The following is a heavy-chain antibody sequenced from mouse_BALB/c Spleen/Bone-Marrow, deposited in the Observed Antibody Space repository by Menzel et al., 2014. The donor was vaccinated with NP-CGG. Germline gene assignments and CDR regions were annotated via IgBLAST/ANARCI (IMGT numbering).Heavy chain of an antibody. CDR2: IDPYNGGT. CDR3: ARHSYYGSSLFDY. CDR1: GYAFTSYN. J-gene: IGHJ2*01. Sequence: LVESGPELVKPGASVKVSCKASGYAFTSYNMYWVKQSHGKSLEWIGYIDPYNGGTSYNQKFKGKATLTVDKSSSTAYMHLNSLTAEDSAVYYCARHSYYGSSLFDYWGQGTPLTVSS. V-gene: IGHV1S135*01. D-gene: IGHD1-1*01.